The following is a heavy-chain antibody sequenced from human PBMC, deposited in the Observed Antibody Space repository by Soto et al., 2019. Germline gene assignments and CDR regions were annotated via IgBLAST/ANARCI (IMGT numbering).Heavy chain of an antibody. D-gene: IGHD6-6*01. V-gene: IGHV1-46*01. J-gene: IGHJ6*02. CDR1: GYTFTSYY. CDR3: ATSPRHSSSSQRYYYYGMDV. CDR2: INPSGGST. Sequence: AASVKVSCKASGYTFTSYYMHWVRQAPGQGLEWMGIINPSGGSTSYAQKFQGRVTMTRDTSTSTVYMELSSLRSEDTAVYYCATSPRHSSSSQRYYYYGMDVWGQGTTVTVSS.